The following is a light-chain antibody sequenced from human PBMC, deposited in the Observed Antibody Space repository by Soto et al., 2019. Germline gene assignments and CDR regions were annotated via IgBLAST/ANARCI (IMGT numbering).Light chain of an antibody. Sequence: QSVLTQPPSVSGAPGQTVTISCTGSSSNIGAGFDVHWYQQLPGTAPKLLIYGNTNRPSGVPDRFSGSKSGTSASLAITGLLAEDEADYYCQSYDSSLSVVFGGGTKLTVL. V-gene: IGLV1-40*01. CDR2: GNT. J-gene: IGLJ2*01. CDR3: QSYDSSLSVV. CDR1: SSNIGAGFD.